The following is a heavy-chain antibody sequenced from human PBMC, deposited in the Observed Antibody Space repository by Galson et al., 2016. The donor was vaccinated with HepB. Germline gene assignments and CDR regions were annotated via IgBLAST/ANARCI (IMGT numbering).Heavy chain of an antibody. CDR1: GFTFRKYM. CDR3: ARRYDTPGYYYIDF. J-gene: IGHJ4*02. Sequence: SLRLSCAASGFTFRKYMMNWVRQAPGKGLEWVSAIGGSGGDTYYADSVKGRFTISRDNSKNTLYLHINSLRAEDTAVYYCARRYDTPGYYYIDFWGQGTLVTVSS. V-gene: IGHV3-23*01. D-gene: IGHD3-22*01. CDR2: IGGSGGDT.